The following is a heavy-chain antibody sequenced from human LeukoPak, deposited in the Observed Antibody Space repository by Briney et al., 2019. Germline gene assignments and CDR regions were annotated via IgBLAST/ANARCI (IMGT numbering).Heavy chain of an antibody. CDR3: ARVSPYCSSTSCYVPLIVFDY. CDR1: GGSLSSYY. D-gene: IGHD2-2*01. J-gene: IGHJ4*02. Sequence: SETLSLTCTVSGGSLSSYYWSWIRQPPGKGLEWIGYMYYSGSTNYNPSLTSGVTISVDRPKKQFSLKLSSVTAADTAVYYCARVSPYCSSTSCYVPLIVFDYWGQGTLVTVSS. V-gene: IGHV4-59*01. CDR2: MYYSGST.